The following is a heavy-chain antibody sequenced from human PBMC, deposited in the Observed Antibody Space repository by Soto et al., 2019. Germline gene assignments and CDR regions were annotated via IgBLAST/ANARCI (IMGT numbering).Heavy chain of an antibody. CDR3: VPKLMTSTGRGPEPGFDY. Sequence: DVRLLESGGGLVQPGGSLRLSCVTSGFTFGNNAMGWVRQAPGKGLEWVSAISANSRGAFHADSVRGRFTISRDNSKNTLYLQMNSLRDDDTATYFCVPKLMTSTGRGPEPGFDYWGQGTLVTVSS. J-gene: IGHJ4*02. D-gene: IGHD1-1*01. CDR1: GFTFGNNA. V-gene: IGHV3-23*01. CDR2: ISANSRGA.